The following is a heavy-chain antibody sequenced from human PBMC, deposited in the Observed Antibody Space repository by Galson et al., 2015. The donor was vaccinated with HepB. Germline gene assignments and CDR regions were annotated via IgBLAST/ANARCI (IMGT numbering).Heavy chain of an antibody. CDR2: IIPIFGTA. V-gene: IGHV1-69*13. CDR3: AREVVVAATRLVYYMDV. Sequence: SVKVSCKASGGTFSSYAISWVRQAPGQGLEWMGGIIPIFGTANYAQKFQGRVTITADESTSTAYMELSSLRSEDTAVYYCAREVVVAATRLVYYMDVWGKGTTVTVSS. CDR1: GGTFSSYA. J-gene: IGHJ6*03. D-gene: IGHD2-15*01.